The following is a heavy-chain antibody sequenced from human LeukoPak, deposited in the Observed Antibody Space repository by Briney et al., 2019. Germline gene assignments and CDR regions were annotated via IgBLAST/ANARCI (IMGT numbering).Heavy chain of an antibody. Sequence: SETLSLTCAVYGGSFSGYYWSWIRQPPGKGLEWIGEINHSGSTNYNPSLKSRVTISVDTSKNQFSLKLSSVTAADTAVYYCARGRGPGYDFWSGYSDLDYWGQGTLVTVSS. J-gene: IGHJ4*02. CDR2: INHSGST. CDR3: ARGRGPGYDFWSGYSDLDY. V-gene: IGHV4-34*01. CDR1: GGSFSGYY. D-gene: IGHD3-3*01.